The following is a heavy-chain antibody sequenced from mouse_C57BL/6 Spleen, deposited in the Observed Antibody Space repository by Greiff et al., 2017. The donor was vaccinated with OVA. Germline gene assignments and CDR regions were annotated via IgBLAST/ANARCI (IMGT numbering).Heavy chain of an antibody. CDR2: ISSGGDYI. CDR3: TRERRDYYGSSYGFAY. CDR1: GFTFSSYA. Sequence: VQLKESGEGLVKPGGSLKLSCAASGFTFSSYAMSWVRQTPEKRLEWVAYISSGGDYIYYADTVKGRFTISRDNARNTLYLQMSSLKSEDTAMYYCTRERRDYYGSSYGFAYWGQGTLATVSA. V-gene: IGHV5-9-1*02. D-gene: IGHD1-1*01. J-gene: IGHJ3*01.